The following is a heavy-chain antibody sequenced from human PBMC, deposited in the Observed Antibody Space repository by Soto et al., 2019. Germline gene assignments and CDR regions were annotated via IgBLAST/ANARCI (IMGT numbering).Heavy chain of an antibody. CDR1: GGTFDNYA. J-gene: IGHJ6*02. D-gene: IGHD2-2*02. Sequence: QVLLVQSGAEVKKPGSSVKVSCKTSGGTFDNYAINWVRQAPGQGLEWMGGIIPIFGALNYAQKFQGRVTITADKSTSTAYMELGSLTSEDTAVYYCARRAVAPAPIGYFHYHLDVWGQGTTVTVSS. V-gene: IGHV1-69*06. CDR3: ARRAVAPAPIGYFHYHLDV. CDR2: IIPIFGAL.